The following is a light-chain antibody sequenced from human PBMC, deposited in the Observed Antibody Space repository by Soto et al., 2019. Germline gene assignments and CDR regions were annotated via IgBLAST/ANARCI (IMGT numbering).Light chain of an antibody. CDR1: QGIGTW. CDR2: AAS. CDR3: QQYNSYPIT. J-gene: IGKJ5*01. Sequence: DIQMTQSPSSVSASVGDRVTITCRASQGIGTWLAWYQQKPGKGPNLLIYAASSLESGVPSRFSGSGSGTEFTLTISSLQPDDFATYYCQQYNSYPITFGQGTRLEIK. V-gene: IGKV1D-16*01.